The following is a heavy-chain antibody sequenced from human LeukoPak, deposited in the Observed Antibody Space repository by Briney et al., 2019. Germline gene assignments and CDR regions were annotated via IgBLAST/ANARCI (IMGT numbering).Heavy chain of an antibody. V-gene: IGHV1-69*05. Sequence: SSVKVSCKASGCTFSSYAISWVRQAPGQGLDWMGRIIPIFGTANYAQKFQGRGTITTDESTSTAYMELSSLRSEDTAVYYCAREGLQGPSVYWGQGTLVTVSS. CDR2: IIPIFGTA. J-gene: IGHJ4*02. CDR1: GCTFSSYA. CDR3: AREGLQGPSVY.